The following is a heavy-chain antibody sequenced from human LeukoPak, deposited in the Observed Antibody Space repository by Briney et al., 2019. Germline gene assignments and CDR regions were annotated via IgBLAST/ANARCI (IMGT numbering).Heavy chain of an antibody. D-gene: IGHD4-23*01. V-gene: IGHV4-38-2*02. CDR1: GYSISSGYY. CDR2: IYHSGST. J-gene: IGHJ3*02. Sequence: PSETLSLTCTVSGYSISSGYYWGWIRQPPGRGLEWIGSIYHSGSTYYNPSLKSRVTISVDTSKNQFSLKLSSVTAADTAVYYCARMRLRWSLDAFDIWGQGTMVTVSS. CDR3: ARMRLRWSLDAFDI.